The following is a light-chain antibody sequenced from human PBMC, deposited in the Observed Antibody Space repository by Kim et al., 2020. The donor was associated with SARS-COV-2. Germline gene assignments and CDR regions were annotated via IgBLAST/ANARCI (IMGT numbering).Light chain of an antibody. J-gene: IGKJ2*01. CDR2: HAS. CDR3: QQYDSRPYT. Sequence: YASVGERLTITCQASQDIADYLNWYQQKTGKAPNLLIYHASNLESGVPSRFSGSRSGTHFTFTINSLQAEDIGTYYCQQYDSRPYTFGQGNKLEIK. CDR1: QDIADY. V-gene: IGKV1-33*01.